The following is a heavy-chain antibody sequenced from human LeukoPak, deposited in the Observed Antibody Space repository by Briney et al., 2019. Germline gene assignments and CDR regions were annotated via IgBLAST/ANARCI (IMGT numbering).Heavy chain of an antibody. CDR2: IYYSGRT. V-gene: IGHV4-59*08. J-gene: IGHJ6*02. Sequence: SETLSLTCNVSGGSISSYYWSWIRQPPEKGLEWIGYIYYSGRTNYNPSLKSRVTMSVDMSKNQFSLKVTSVTAADTAVYYCARHAGYYDFWSGPEGYYYYGMDVWGQGTTVTVSS. CDR3: ARHAGYYDFWSGPEGYYYYGMDV. CDR1: GGSISSYY. D-gene: IGHD3-3*01.